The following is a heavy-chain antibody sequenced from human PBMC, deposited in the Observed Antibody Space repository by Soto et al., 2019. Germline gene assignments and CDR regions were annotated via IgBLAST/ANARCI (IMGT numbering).Heavy chain of an antibody. CDR1: GGTFNNHP. CDR2: SIPIFGTA. Sequence: QVQLVQSGAEVKKPASSVKVSCKASGGTFNNHPITWVRQAPGEGLEWMGGSIPIFGTANYAQNFQGRVTISVDESTSTAYMELSSLRSEDTAVYYCARGRGYSGDDHYYYFDMDVWGQGTTVTVSS. D-gene: IGHD5-12*01. J-gene: IGHJ6*02. CDR3: ARGRGYSGDDHYYYFDMDV. V-gene: IGHV1-69*01.